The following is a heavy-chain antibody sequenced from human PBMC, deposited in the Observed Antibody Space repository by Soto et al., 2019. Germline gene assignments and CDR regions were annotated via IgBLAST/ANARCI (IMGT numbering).Heavy chain of an antibody. D-gene: IGHD3-22*01. CDR2: ISSGI. Sequence: EVQLVESGGGLVQPGGSLRLSCAASGFTFSSYEMNWVRQAPGKGLEWVAHISSGIYYADSVKGRLTISRDIARSSLYLQLNCLRAEDTALYYCARSSGSYRPFDSWGQGTLVTVSS. V-gene: IGHV3-48*03. CDR1: GFTFSSYE. CDR3: ARSSGSYRPFDS. J-gene: IGHJ4*02.